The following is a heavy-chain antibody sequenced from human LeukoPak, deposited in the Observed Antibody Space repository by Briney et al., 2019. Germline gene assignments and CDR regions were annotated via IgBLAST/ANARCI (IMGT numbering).Heavy chain of an antibody. CDR2: INAGNGNT. CDR1: GYTFTSYA. V-gene: IGHV1-3*01. CDR3: ARGGADLWFGEFL. J-gene: IGHJ4*02. Sequence: GASVKVSCKASGYTFTSYAMHWVRQAPGQRLEWMGWINAGNGNTKYSQKFKGRVTITRDTSASTAYMELSSLRSEDTAVYYCARGGADLWFGEFLWGQGTLVTVSS. D-gene: IGHD3-10*01.